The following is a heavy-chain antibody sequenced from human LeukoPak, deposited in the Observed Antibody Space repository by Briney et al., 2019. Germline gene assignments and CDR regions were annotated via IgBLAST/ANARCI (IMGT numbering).Heavy chain of an antibody. D-gene: IGHD5-18*01. CDR3: ARVGGYSYDLDY. V-gene: IGHV3-21*01. CDR2: ISSSKYI. Sequence: PGGSLRLSCAASGFTFSSYAMNWVRQAPGKGLEWVSSISSSKYICYADSVKGRFTISRDNAKNSLYLQMNRLRAEDTAVYYCARVGGYSYDLDYWGQGTLVTVSS. J-gene: IGHJ4*02. CDR1: GFTFSSYA.